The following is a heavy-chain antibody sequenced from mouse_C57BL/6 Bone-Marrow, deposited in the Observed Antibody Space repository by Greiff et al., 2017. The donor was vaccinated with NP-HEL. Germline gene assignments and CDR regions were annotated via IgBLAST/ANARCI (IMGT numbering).Heavy chain of an antibody. CDR3: ARGRSAGYAYYYAMDY. CDR1: GYTFTSYW. D-gene: IGHD3-2*02. J-gene: IGHJ4*01. CDR2: IHPNSGST. Sequence: QVQLKESGAELVKPGASVKLSCKASGYTFTSYWMHWVKQRPGQGLEWIGMIHPNSGSTNYNEKFKSKATLTVDKSSSTAYMQLSSLTSEDSAVYYCARGRSAGYAYYYAMDYWGQGTSVTVSS. V-gene: IGHV1-64*01.